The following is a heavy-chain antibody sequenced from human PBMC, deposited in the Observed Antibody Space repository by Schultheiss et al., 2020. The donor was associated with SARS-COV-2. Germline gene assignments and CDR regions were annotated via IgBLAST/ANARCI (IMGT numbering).Heavy chain of an antibody. CDR2: IDPSDSYT. D-gene: IGHD6-6*01. CDR1: GYSFTSYW. CDR3: ARPRLEYSSSSIAFDI. J-gene: IGHJ3*02. Sequence: GESLKISCKGSGYSFTSYWISWVRQMPGKGLEWMGRIDPSDSYTNYSPSFQGHVTISADKSISTAYLQWSSLKASDTAMYYCARPRLEYSSSSIAFDIWGQGTMVTVSS. V-gene: IGHV5-10-1*01.